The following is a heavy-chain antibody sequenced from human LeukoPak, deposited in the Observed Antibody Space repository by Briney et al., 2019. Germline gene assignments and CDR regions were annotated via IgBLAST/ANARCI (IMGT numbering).Heavy chain of an antibody. CDR3: ARLTGVVVPAALGYYYYYMDV. CDR1: GGSISSYY. V-gene: IGHV4-4*09. D-gene: IGHD2-2*01. J-gene: IGHJ6*03. CDR2: IYTSGST. Sequence: PSETLSLTCTVSGGSISSYYWSWIRQPPGKGLEWIGYIYTSGSTNYNPSLKSRVTISVDTSKNQFSLKLSSVTAADTAVYYCARLTGVVVPAALGYYYYYMDVWGKGTTVTVSS.